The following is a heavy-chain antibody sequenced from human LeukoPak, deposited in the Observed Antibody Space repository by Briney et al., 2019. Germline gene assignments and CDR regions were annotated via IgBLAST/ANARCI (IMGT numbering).Heavy chain of an antibody. CDR2: ISSDGIST. J-gene: IGHJ4*02. CDR1: GFTFSTYW. Sequence: PGGSLRLSCAASGFTFSTYWMHWVRQVPGKGLVWVSCISSDGISTAYADSVKGRFTLSRDNAKNTLYLQMNSLRADDTAVYYCARSREPGRDGDYWGQGTLVTVSS. CDR3: ARSREPGRDGDY. V-gene: IGHV3-74*01. D-gene: IGHD5-24*01.